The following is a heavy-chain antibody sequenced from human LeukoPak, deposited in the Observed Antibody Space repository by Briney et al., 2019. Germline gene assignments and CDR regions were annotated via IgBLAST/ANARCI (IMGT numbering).Heavy chain of an antibody. J-gene: IGHJ3*02. CDR3: AREGYDSSGYPFFDI. V-gene: IGHV1-46*04. D-gene: IGHD3-22*01. Sequence: ASVKVSCKASGYTFINFYIHWVRQAPGQGLEWMGRIHPSGGSTSYAQKLHGRVTMTSDTSINTLYMELNSLAPEDTAVYYCAREGYDSSGYPFFDIWGXGTMVTASS. CDR1: GYTFINFY. CDR2: IHPSGGST.